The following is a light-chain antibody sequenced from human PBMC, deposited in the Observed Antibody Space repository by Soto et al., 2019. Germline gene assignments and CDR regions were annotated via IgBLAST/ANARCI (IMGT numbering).Light chain of an antibody. CDR1: SSNIGAGID. Sequence: QSVLTQPPSVSGAPGQRVTNSCTGSSSNIGAGIDVHWYQKFPGTAPKLLIYANTNRPSGVPDGFSGSKSGTSASLAITGLQAEDEADYYCQSYDNSLSGPVFGGGTKLTVL. CDR2: ANT. V-gene: IGLV1-40*01. J-gene: IGLJ2*01. CDR3: QSYDNSLSGPV.